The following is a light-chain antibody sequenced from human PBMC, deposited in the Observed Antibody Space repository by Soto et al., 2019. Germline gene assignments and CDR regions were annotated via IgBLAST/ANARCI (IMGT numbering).Light chain of an antibody. Sequence: EIVMTQSPATLSVSPGERATLSCRASQSVSSNLAWYQQKAGQAPRLLIYGASTRATGIPARFSGSGSETEFTLTISSLQSEDFAVYYCQQYNNWPRTFGQGTKVDIK. V-gene: IGKV3-15*01. CDR1: QSVSSN. CDR3: QQYNNWPRT. CDR2: GAS. J-gene: IGKJ1*01.